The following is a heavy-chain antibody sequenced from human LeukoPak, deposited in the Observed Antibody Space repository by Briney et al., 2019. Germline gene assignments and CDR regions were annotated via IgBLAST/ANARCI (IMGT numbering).Heavy chain of an antibody. D-gene: IGHD3-22*01. Sequence: SETLSLTCKVSGDSVSSGNYYVSWIRQPPGKGLDWITYMSPSGTTKYNPSLKSRVTTSVDTSRTQFSLRLSSVTAADTAVYYCARGQDDRSGTFDYWGQGILVTVSS. J-gene: IGHJ4*02. CDR1: GDSVSSGNYY. CDR3: ARGQDDRSGTFDY. CDR2: MSPSGTT. V-gene: IGHV4-61*01.